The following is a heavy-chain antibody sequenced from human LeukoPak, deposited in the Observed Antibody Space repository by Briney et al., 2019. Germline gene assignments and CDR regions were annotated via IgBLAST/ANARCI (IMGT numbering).Heavy chain of an antibody. CDR3: AREPGISGY. D-gene: IGHD6-25*01. CDR2: TSSGAYSI. CDR1: GFSFSSHS. Sequence: GGSLRPSCAASGFSFSSHSMNWVRQVPGKGLEWVSSTSSGAYSIYYADSVRGRFTISRDNAKNSLYLQMNSLRAEDTAVYYCAREPGISGYWGQGTLVTVSS. J-gene: IGHJ4*02. V-gene: IGHV3-21*01.